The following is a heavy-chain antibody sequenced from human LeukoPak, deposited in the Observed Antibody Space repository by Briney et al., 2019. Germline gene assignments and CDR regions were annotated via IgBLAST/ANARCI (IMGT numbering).Heavy chain of an antibody. J-gene: IGHJ4*01. CDR3: ARDGXAXXLFAY. CDR1: GGSISGYY. Sequence: SETLSLTCTVSGGSISGYYWSWIRQPPGKGLEWVGYISYSGSTNYNPSLKSRVTISVDTSKNQFSLKLSSVTAADTAIYYCARDGXAXXLFAYW. CDR2: ISYSGST. V-gene: IGHV4-59*01.